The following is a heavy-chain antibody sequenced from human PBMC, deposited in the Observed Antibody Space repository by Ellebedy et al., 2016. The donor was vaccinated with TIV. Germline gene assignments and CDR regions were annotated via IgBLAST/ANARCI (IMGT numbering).Heavy chain of an antibody. J-gene: IGHJ4*02. CDR3: AKRILERLYYFDH. Sequence: DSVKGRYTISRDNSKNTLYLQMTSLRAEGTAVYFCAKRILERLYYFDHWGQGALVTVSS. D-gene: IGHD1-1*01. V-gene: IGHV3-23*01.